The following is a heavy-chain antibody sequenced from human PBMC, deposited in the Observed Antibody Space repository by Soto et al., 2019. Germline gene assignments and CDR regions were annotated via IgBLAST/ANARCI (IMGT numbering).Heavy chain of an antibody. J-gene: IGHJ4*02. CDR3: AKEGVVYSSGWYSDY. CDR2: IRGSGDST. D-gene: IGHD6-19*01. V-gene: IGHV3-23*01. Sequence: QPGGSLRLSCAASGFTFSSYAMSWVRQAPGKGLEWVSTIRGSGDSTYYADSVKGRFTISRDNSKNTLYLQMNSLRAEDTAVYYCAKEGVVYSSGWYSDYWGQGTLVTVSS. CDR1: GFTFSSYA.